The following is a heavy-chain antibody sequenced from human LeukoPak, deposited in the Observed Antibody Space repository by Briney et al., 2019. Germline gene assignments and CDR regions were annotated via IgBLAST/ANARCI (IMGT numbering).Heavy chain of an antibody. CDR2: ISYDGSNK. CDR3: ASDNSSSWFYYYYGMDV. V-gene: IGHV3-30-3*01. D-gene: IGHD6-13*01. J-gene: IGHJ6*02. CDR1: GFTFSSYA. Sequence: GRSLRLSCAASGFTFSSYAVHWVRQAPGKGLEWVAVISYDGSNKYYADSVKGRFTISRDNSKNTLYLQMNSLRAEDTAVYYCASDNSSSWFYYYYGMDVWGQGTTVTVSS.